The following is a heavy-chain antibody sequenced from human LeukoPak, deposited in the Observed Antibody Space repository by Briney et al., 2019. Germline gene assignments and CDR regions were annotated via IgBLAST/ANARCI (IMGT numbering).Heavy chain of an antibody. J-gene: IGHJ1*01. CDR2: VSTSGRSI. CDR1: GFTFSSYE. Sequence: GGSLRLSCAASGFTFSSYEMNWVRQAPGKGLEWVSYVSTSGRSIYYADSVKGRFTISRDNPKNSLYLQMNSLRAEDTAVYYCAGTNYYGSGSAEYFQHWGQGTLVTVSS. D-gene: IGHD3-10*01. V-gene: IGHV3-48*03. CDR3: AGTNYYGSGSAEYFQH.